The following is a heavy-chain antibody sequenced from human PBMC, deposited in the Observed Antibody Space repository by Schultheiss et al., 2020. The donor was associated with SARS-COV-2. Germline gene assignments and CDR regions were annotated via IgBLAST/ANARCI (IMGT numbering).Heavy chain of an antibody. V-gene: IGHV3-23*01. J-gene: IGHJ6*03. CDR2: ISSSSSTI. CDR3: TIFGVVIIDYYMDV. Sequence: GGSLRLSCAASGFTFSSYAMSWVRQAPGKGLEWVSYISSSSSTIYYADSVKGRFTISRDNSKNTLYLQMNSLRAEDTAVYYCTIFGVVIIDYYMDVWGKGTTVTVSS. CDR1: GFTFSSYA. D-gene: IGHD3-3*01.